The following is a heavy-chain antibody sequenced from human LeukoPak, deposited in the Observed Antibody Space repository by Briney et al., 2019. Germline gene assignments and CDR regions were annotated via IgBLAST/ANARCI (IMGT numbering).Heavy chain of an antibody. CDR2: ISGSSSTI. D-gene: IGHD1-26*01. CDR3: AREGPSGSYFRSYDYYYMDV. CDR1: GFTFSSYS. Sequence: VQPGGFLRLSCAASGFTFSSYSMNWVRQAPGKGLEWVSYISGSSSTIYYADSVKGRFTISRDNAKNSLYLQMNSLRAEDTAVYYCAREGPSGSYFRSYDYYYMDVWGKGTTVTVSS. J-gene: IGHJ6*03. V-gene: IGHV3-48*04.